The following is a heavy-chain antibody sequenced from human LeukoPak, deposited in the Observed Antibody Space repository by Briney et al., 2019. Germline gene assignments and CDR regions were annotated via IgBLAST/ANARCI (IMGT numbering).Heavy chain of an antibody. Sequence: SETLSLTCTVSGDSISSRPYDWGWIRQPPGKGLEYIGSISSSGSTYYNPSLQSRVTISVDASKNQFSLKLSSVTAADTAVYYCARGPRVYSSGWYYNYWGQGTLVTVSS. CDR3: ARGPRVYSSGWYYNY. V-gene: IGHV4-39*01. J-gene: IGHJ4*02. CDR2: ISSSGST. D-gene: IGHD6-19*01. CDR1: GDSISSRPYD.